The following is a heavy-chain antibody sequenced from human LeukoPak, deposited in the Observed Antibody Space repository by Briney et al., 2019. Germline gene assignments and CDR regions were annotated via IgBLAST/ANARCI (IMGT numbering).Heavy chain of an antibody. J-gene: IGHJ4*02. D-gene: IGHD3-16*02. CDR2: IIPILGIA. CDR1: GGTFSSYA. Sequence: GASVKVSCKASGGTFSSYAISWVRQAPGQGLEWMGRIIPILGIANYAQKFQGRVTITADKSTSTAYMELSSLRSEDTAVYYCARLAESYRSPFDYWGQGTLVTVSS. V-gene: IGHV1-69*04. CDR3: ARLAESYRSPFDY.